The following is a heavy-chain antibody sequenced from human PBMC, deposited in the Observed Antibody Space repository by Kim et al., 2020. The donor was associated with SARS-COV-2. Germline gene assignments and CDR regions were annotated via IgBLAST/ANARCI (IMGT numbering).Heavy chain of an antibody. V-gene: IGHV4-4*02. D-gene: IGHD2-2*01. J-gene: IGHJ4*02. CDR1: GGSISSSNW. Sequence: SETLSLTCAVSGGSISSSNWWSWVRQPPGKGLEWIGEIYHSGSTNYNPSLKSRVTISVDKSKNQFSLKLSSVTAADTAVYYCARVSGRYQPLLDYWGQGTLVTVSS. CDR3: ARVSGRYQPLLDY. CDR2: IYHSGST.